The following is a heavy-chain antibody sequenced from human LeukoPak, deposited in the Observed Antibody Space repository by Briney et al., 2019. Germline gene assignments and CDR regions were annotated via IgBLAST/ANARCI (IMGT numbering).Heavy chain of an antibody. V-gene: IGHV3-48*01. Sequence: QPGGSLRLSCATSGFTFSSYSMNWVRQAPGKGPEWVSYISTGSTNIKQADSVKGRFTISRDNAKNSLYLQMNSLRAEDTAVYYCARDLDWAFDYWGQGILVTVSS. J-gene: IGHJ4*02. D-gene: IGHD3-9*01. CDR3: ARDLDWAFDY. CDR2: ISTGSTNI. CDR1: GFTFSSYS.